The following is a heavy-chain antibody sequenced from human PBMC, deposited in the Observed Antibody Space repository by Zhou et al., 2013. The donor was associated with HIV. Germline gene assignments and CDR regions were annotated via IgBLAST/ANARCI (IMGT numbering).Heavy chain of an antibody. J-gene: IGHJ5*02. V-gene: IGHV1-69*05. CDR1: GGTFSSYA. CDR3: ARGGRGVEFIVLVPAVTSWFDP. CDR2: IIPIFGTA. D-gene: IGHD2-2*01. Sequence: QVQLVQSGAEVKKPGSSVKVSCKASGGTFSSYAISWVRQAPGQGLEWMGGIIPIFGTANYAQKFQGRVTMTTDTSTSTAYMELRSLRADDTAVYYCARGGRGVEFIVLVPAVTSWFDPWGQGNPGHRLL.